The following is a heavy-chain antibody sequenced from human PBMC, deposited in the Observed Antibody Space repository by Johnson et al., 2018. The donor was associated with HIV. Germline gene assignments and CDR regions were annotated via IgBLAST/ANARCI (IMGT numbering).Heavy chain of an antibody. CDR3: ARDINYYDSSGYLIGSDAFDL. V-gene: IGHV3-30*03. Sequence: QVQLVESGGGVVQPGRSLRLSCAASGFTFSSYGMHWVRQAPGKGLEWVAVISYDGSNKYYADSVKGRFTISRDNAKNTVYVHMNSLRVEDTAVYYCARDINYYDSSGYLIGSDAFDLWGQGTMVTVSS. J-gene: IGHJ3*01. CDR1: GFTFSSYG. D-gene: IGHD3-22*01. CDR2: ISYDGSNK.